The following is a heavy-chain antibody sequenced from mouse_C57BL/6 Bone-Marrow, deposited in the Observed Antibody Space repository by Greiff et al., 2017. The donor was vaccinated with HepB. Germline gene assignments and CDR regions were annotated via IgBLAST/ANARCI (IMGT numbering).Heavy chain of an antibody. CDR1: GYTFTSYN. Sequence: LQQSGAELVRPGASVKMSCKASGYTFTSYNMHWVKQTPRQGLEWIGAIYPGNGDTSYNQKFKGKATLTVDKSSSTAYMQLSSLTSEDSAVYFCASTYYYGSSYPFAYWGQGTLVTVSA. D-gene: IGHD1-1*01. CDR2: IYPGNGDT. V-gene: IGHV1-12*01. J-gene: IGHJ3*01. CDR3: ASTYYYGSSYPFAY.